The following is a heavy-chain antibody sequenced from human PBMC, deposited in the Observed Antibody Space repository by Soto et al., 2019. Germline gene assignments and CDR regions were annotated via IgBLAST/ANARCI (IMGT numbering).Heavy chain of an antibody. Sequence: TLSLTFTVSGGSISSYYWSCIRQPPGKGLEWIGYIYYSGSTNYNPSLKSRVTISVDTSKNQFSLKLSSVTAADTAVYYCAQLDGHNLGLDYWGQGTLVTVSS. CDR1: GGSISSYY. J-gene: IGHJ4*02. CDR2: IYYSGST. CDR3: AQLDGHNLGLDY. V-gene: IGHV4-59*01. D-gene: IGHD3-16*01.